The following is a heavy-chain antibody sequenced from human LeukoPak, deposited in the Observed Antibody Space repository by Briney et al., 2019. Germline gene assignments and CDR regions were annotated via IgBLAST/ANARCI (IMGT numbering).Heavy chain of an antibody. CDR2: IYHSGST. CDR1: GYSISSGYY. D-gene: IGHD4-23*01. V-gene: IGHV4-38-2*02. Sequence: SETLSLTCTVSGYSISSGYYWGWIRQPPGKGLEWIGSIYHSGSTYYNPSLKSRVTISVDTSKNQFSLNLSSVTAADTAVYYCAGDQGKSRSDYMDVWGKGTTVTVSS. J-gene: IGHJ6*03. CDR3: AGDQGKSRSDYMDV.